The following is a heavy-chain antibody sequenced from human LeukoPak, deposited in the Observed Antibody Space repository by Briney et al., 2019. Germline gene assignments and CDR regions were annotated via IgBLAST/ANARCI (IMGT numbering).Heavy chain of an antibody. CDR2: ISYDGSNK. CDR1: GFTFSSYG. J-gene: IGHJ6*02. V-gene: IGHV3-30*18. D-gene: IGHD1-1*01. Sequence: PGGSLRLSCAASGFTFSSYGMHWVRQAPGKGLEWVAVISYDGSNKYYADSVKGRFTISRDNSKNTLYLQMNSLRAEDTAVYYCAKDLSPSMVQLERRPPYYYGMDVWGQGTMVTVSS. CDR3: AKDLSPSMVQLERRPPYYYGMDV.